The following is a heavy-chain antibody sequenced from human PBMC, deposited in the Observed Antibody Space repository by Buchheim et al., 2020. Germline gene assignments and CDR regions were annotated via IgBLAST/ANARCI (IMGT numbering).Heavy chain of an antibody. V-gene: IGHV4-34*01. CDR1: GGSFSGYY. CDR2: INHSGST. CDR3: ARVRVGYCSSTSCYPNYYYYGMDV. D-gene: IGHD2-2*01. J-gene: IGHJ6*02. Sequence: QVQLQQWGAGLLKPSETLSLTCAVYGGSFSGYYWSWIRQPPGKGLEWIGEINHSGSTNYNPSLKSRVTISVDTSKNQFSLMLSSVTAADTAVYYCARVRVGYCSSTSCYPNYYYYGMDVWGQGTT.